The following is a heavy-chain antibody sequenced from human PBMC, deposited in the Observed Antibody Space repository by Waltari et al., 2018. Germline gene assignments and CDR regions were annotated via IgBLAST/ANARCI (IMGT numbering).Heavy chain of an antibody. J-gene: IGHJ6*02. V-gene: IGHV1-2*02. D-gene: IGHD4-17*01. CDR2: INPNSGGT. Sequence: QVQLVQSGAEVKKPGASVKVSCKASGYTFTGYYMHWVRQAPGQGLEWMGWINPNSGGTNYAQKFQGRVTMTRDTSISTAYMELSRLRSDDTAVYYCARVGAYGDYFYYYGMDVWGQGTTVTVSS. CDR3: ARVGAYGDYFYYYGMDV. CDR1: GYTFTGYY.